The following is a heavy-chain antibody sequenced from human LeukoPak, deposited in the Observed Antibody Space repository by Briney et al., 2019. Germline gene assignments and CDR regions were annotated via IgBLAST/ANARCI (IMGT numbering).Heavy chain of an antibody. CDR1: GFTFTSYR. CDR3: ARGGSGWGPGGY. Sequence: GESLRLSCAASGFTFTSYRMSWVRQAPGKGLEWVANIKQDGSEKYYVDSVKGRFTISRDNAKNSLYLQMNSLRAEDTAVYYCARGGSGWGPGGYWGQGTLVTVSS. D-gene: IGHD6-19*01. CDR2: IKQDGSEK. J-gene: IGHJ4*02. V-gene: IGHV3-7*03.